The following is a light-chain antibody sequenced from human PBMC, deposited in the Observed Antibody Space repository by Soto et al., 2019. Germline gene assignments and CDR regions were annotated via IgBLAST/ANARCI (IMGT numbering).Light chain of an antibody. V-gene: IGKV3-15*01. J-gene: IGKJ4*01. CDR3: QQYNKWPPLT. CDR2: GAS. CDR1: QSVSSK. Sequence: EIVMTQSPATLSVSPGERATLSCRASQSVSSKLAWYQQKPGQAPRLLIYGASTRATGIPVRFSGSGSGTEFTLTISSLHSEDFAVYYCQQYNKWPPLTFGGGNKVEIK.